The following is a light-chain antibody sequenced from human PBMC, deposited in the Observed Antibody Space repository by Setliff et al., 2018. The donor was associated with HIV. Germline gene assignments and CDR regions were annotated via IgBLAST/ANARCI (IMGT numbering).Light chain of an antibody. CDR3: CSYGSSDTFV. J-gene: IGLJ1*01. CDR2: DVS. CDR1: SSDIGNYNY. V-gene: IGLV2-14*03. Sequence: QSALAQPASVAGSPGQSITISCTGTSSDIGNYNYVSWHQQHPGKAPKLMIYDVSNRPSGVSNRFSASKSGNTASLTISGLQADDEADYYCCSYGSSDTFVFGTGTKVTVL.